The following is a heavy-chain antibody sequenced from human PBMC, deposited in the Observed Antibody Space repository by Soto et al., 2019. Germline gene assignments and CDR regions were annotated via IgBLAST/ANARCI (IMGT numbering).Heavy chain of an antibody. Sequence: GGSLRLSCVASGFIFSNFGMHWVRQAPGKGLEWVAVISSDEKIKQYADSVRGRFAISRDNSQNTLYLQMTSLRAEDTAVYYCAKGSSGYYDTFDYGGQGTLVTVSS. CDR1: GFIFSNFG. CDR3: AKGSSGYYDTFDY. CDR2: ISSDEKIK. J-gene: IGHJ4*02. V-gene: IGHV3-33*06. D-gene: IGHD3-22*01.